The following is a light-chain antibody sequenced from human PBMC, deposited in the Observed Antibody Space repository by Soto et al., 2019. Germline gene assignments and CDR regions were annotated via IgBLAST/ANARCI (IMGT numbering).Light chain of an antibody. Sequence: TQMTQSPSTLSASVGDRVTITCRASQSISTWLAWYQQRPGKAPKLLIYDASNLESGVPARFSGSGSGTDFTLTISSLQPDDFATYYCQQRSSWPRITFGQGTRLEIK. CDR1: QSISTW. CDR2: DAS. CDR3: QQRSSWPRIT. J-gene: IGKJ5*01. V-gene: IGKV1-5*01.